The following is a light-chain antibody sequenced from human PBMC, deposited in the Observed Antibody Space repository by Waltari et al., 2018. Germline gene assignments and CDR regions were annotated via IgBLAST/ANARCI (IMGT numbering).Light chain of an antibody. Sequence: DIQMTQSPSSLSASVGDRVTITCQASQDISKYLNWYQQKPGKAPKLLIYDASNLETGVPSRFSGGVSGTDFTFTISSLQPEDIATYYCQQYLNQLTFGGGTKVEI. CDR2: DAS. J-gene: IGKJ4*01. CDR1: QDISKY. CDR3: QQYLNQLT. V-gene: IGKV1-33*01.